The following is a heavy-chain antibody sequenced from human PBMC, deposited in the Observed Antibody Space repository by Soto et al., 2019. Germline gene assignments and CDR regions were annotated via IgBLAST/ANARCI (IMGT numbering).Heavy chain of an antibody. CDR3: TIGSWSGEVFDI. CDR1: GGTFSTYS. J-gene: IGHJ3*02. V-gene: IGHV1-69*02. D-gene: IGHD2-21*01. Sequence: QVQLVQSGAGVKKPGSSVKVSCKDSGGTFSTYSMFWVRQAPGQGLEWMGRIIPMLGIRNYAQRFQDRVTITADKSTATAHMELSSLRSEDTALYYCTIGSWSGEVFDIWGQGQWSPSPQ. CDR2: IIPMLGIR.